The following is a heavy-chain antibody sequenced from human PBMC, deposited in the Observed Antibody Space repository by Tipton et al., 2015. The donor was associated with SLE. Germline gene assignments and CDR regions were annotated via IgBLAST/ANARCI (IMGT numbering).Heavy chain of an antibody. V-gene: IGHV1-2*06. Sequence: QVQLVQSGAEVKKPGASVKVSCKASGYTFTGYYMHWVRQAPGQGLEWMGRINPNSGGTNYAQKFQGRVTMTRDTSISTAYMELSRLRSDDTAVYYCARGGYSGYDYYYYGMDVWGQGTTVTVSS. CDR1: GYTFTGYY. CDR2: INPNSGGT. D-gene: IGHD5-12*01. J-gene: IGHJ6*02. CDR3: ARGGYSGYDYYYYGMDV.